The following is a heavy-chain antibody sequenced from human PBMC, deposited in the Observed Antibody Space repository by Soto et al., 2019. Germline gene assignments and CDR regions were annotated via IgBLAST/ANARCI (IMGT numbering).Heavy chain of an antibody. CDR3: ARCSGGTCYSHAFDI. J-gene: IGHJ3*02. Sequence: LRLSCAASGFTFSSFSMNWVRQAPGKGLEWVSYISGGGTTIYYADSVKGRFTISRGNAKNSLYLQVNSLRAADTAVYYCARCSGGTCYSHAFDIWGQGTKVTVSS. D-gene: IGHD2-15*01. V-gene: IGHV3-48*01. CDR2: ISGGGTTI. CDR1: GFTFSSFS.